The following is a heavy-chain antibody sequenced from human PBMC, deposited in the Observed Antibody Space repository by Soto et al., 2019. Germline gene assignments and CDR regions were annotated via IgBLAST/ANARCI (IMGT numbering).Heavy chain of an antibody. Sequence: GGSLRLSCAASGFTFSTYSMNWVRQAPGKGLEWVSSISSSSRYIYYADSVKGRFTISRDNAKNSLYLQMNSLRADDTAVYYCARARTGIRFLEWLPDYWGQGTLVTVS. CDR1: GFTFSTYS. D-gene: IGHD3-3*01. J-gene: IGHJ4*02. CDR2: ISSSSRYI. CDR3: ARARTGIRFLEWLPDY. V-gene: IGHV3-21*01.